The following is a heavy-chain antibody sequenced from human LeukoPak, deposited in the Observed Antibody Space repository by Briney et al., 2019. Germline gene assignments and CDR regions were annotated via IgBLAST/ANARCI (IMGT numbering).Heavy chain of an antibody. D-gene: IGHD3-10*01. CDR2: IYYSGST. CDR3: ARGSYYYGSGSYYYFDY. Sequence: PSETLSLTCTVSGGSISSGGYYWSWIRQHPGKGLEWIGYIYYSGSTYYNPSLKSRVTISVDTSKNQFSLKLSSVTAADTAVYYCARGSYYYGSGSYYYFDYWDQGTLVTVSS. J-gene: IGHJ4*02. CDR1: GGSISSGGYY. V-gene: IGHV4-31*03.